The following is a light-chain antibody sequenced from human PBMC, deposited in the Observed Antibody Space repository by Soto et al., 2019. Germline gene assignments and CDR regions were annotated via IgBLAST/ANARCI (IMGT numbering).Light chain of an antibody. CDR3: QQYNNWPPDT. V-gene: IGKV3-15*01. J-gene: IGKJ2*01. CDR1: QSVSSN. Sequence: EIVMTQSPATLSVSPGERATLSCRASQSVSSNLAWYQQKPGQSPRLLIYGASTRATGIPARFSGSGSGTEFTLTIRSLQSEDFAVYYFQQYNNWPPDTCGQGTKLEIK. CDR2: GAS.